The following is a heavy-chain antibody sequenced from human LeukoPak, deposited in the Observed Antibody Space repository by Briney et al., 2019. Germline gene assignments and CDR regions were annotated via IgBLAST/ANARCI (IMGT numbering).Heavy chain of an antibody. J-gene: IGHJ4*02. CDR1: GFTFSSYG. CDR2: IRYDGSNK. D-gene: IGHD6-13*01. CDR3: AKVLWIAAAEPFDY. V-gene: IGHV3-30*02. Sequence: GGSLRLSCAASGFTFSSYGMHWVRQAPGKGLEWVAVIRYDGSNKYYADSVKGRFTISRVNSKNTLYLQMNSLRAEDTAVYYCAKVLWIAAAEPFDYWGQGTLVTVSS.